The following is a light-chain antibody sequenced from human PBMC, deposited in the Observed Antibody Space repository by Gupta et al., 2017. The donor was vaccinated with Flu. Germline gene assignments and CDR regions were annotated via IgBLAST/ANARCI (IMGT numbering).Light chain of an antibody. J-gene: IGLJ3*02. V-gene: IGLV2-14*01. CDR1: SSDVGAYDY. Sequence: QSDLTQPAPVSGSPGQSITISCTGTSSDVGAYDYVSWYQQHPGKAPKLMIYEVNNRPSGVSNRFSGSKSGNTASLTISGLQAEDESDYYCSSYTITSTLWVFGGGTKLTVL. CDR3: SSYTITSTLWV. CDR2: EVN.